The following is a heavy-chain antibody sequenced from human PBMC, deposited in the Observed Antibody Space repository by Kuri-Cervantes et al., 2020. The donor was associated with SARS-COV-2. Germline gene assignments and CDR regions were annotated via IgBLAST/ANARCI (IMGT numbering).Heavy chain of an antibody. CDR3: ARDNVLYSGSGFDL. D-gene: IGHD1-26*01. Sequence: SETLSLSCTDSGGSISSFYWSWIRQPPGKGLEWIGYFYHSGITNYDPSLKSRVTISGDTSKNQLSLKLTSVTAADTAVYYCARDNVLYSGSGFDLWGQGTLVTVSS. J-gene: IGHJ4*02. CDR2: FYHSGIT. V-gene: IGHV4-59*12. CDR1: GGSISSFY.